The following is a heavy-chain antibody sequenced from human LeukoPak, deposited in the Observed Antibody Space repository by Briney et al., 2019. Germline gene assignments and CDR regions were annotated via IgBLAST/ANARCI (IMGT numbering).Heavy chain of an antibody. D-gene: IGHD3-22*01. CDR1: GFTFSNYA. Sequence: GGSLRLSCAASGFTFSNYAMTWVRQAPGKGLEWVSGISASGGKTYYADSVKGRFTVSRDNSKKNTVFLEMSSLRAEDTAIYYCASNYYDSSGPFSWAFDMWGQGTMVIASS. V-gene: IGHV3-23*01. CDR3: ASNYYDSSGPFSWAFDM. CDR2: ISASGGKT. J-gene: IGHJ3*02.